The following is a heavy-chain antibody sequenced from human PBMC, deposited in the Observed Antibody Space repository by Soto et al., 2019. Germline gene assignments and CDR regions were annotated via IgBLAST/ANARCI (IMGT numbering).Heavy chain of an antibody. J-gene: IGHJ4*02. CDR1: GFTVSSNY. D-gene: IGHD3-16*01. V-gene: IGHV3-66*01. CDR2: IYSGGGT. CDR3: ARDRWGSYFSDY. Sequence: EVQLVESGGGLVQPGGSLRLSCAASGFTVSSNYMSWVRQAPGKGLEWISVIYSGGGTYYADSVKGRFTISRDNSENTLLLEMKTLRVEDTAVYYCARDRWGSYFSDYWGQGTLVTVSS.